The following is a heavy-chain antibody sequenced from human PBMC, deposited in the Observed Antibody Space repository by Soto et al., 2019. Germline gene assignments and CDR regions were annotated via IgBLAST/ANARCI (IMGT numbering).Heavy chain of an antibody. Sequence: SVKVSCKASGFTFTSSAMQWVRQARGQRLEWIGWIVVGSGNTNYAQKFQERVTITRDMSTSTAYMELSSLRSEDTAVYYCAAGLAEVRGVITLPAWGQGTLVTVSS. D-gene: IGHD3-10*01. J-gene: IGHJ4*02. CDR3: AAGLAEVRGVITLPA. CDR2: IVVGSGNT. CDR1: GFTFTSSA. V-gene: IGHV1-58*02.